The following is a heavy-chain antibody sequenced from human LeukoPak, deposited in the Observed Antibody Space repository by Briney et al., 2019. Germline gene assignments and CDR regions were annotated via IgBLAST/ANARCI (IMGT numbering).Heavy chain of an antibody. CDR2: IYYSGST. CDR1: GASTSSYY. V-gene: IGHV4-59*01. J-gene: IGHJ3*02. D-gene: IGHD3-10*01. CDR3: AKDRGQHGAFDI. Sequence: PSETLSLTCTVSGASTSSYYWSWIRQPPGKGLEWIGYIYYSGSTNYNPSLKSRVTISIDTSKNQFSLKLRSVTAADTAVYFCAKDRGQHGAFDIWGQGTMVTVSS.